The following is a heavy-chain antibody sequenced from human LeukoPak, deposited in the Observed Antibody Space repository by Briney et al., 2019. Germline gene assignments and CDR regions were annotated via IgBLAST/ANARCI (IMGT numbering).Heavy chain of an antibody. D-gene: IGHD5-24*01. CDR1: GYSFTTCW. CDR3: ARRLVEMATVYFDY. CDR2: IYPGDSDT. V-gene: IGHV5-51*01. J-gene: IGHJ4*02. Sequence: GESLKISCKGSGYSFTTCWIGWVRQMPGKGLEWMGIIYPGDSDTRYSPSFQGQVTISTDKSISTAYLQWSSLKASDTAMYYCARRLVEMATVYFDYWGQGTLVTVSS.